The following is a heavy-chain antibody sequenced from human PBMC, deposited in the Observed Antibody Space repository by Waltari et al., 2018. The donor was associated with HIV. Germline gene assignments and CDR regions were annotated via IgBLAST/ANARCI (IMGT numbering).Heavy chain of an antibody. CDR3: ARPEDYDISSYYY. CDR1: RGVFCVFG. Sequence: VHLVQYGPELRKPRSSLTDSFKASRGVFCVFGFSWVRQVPGQRLDWMGQIIPIIGTTDYAQKFQGRLTITADESTTTVYMELNSLRSDDTAVYYCARPEDYDISSYYYWGQGTLVTVSS. D-gene: IGHD3-22*01. V-gene: IGHV1-69*11. J-gene: IGHJ4*02. CDR2: IIPIIGTT.